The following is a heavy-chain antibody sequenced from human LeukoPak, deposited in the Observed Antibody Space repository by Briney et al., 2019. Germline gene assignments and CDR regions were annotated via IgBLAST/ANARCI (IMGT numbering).Heavy chain of an antibody. Sequence: SETLSLTCAVYGGSFSGYYWSWIRQPPGKGLEWIGEINHSGSTNYNPSLKSRVTISVDTSKNQFSLKLSSVTAADTAVYYCARGDIGYCSSTSCPMRAFDIWGQGTMVTVSS. D-gene: IGHD2-2*01. CDR1: GGSFSGYY. CDR3: ARGDIGYCSSTSCPMRAFDI. V-gene: IGHV4-34*01. CDR2: INHSGST. J-gene: IGHJ3*02.